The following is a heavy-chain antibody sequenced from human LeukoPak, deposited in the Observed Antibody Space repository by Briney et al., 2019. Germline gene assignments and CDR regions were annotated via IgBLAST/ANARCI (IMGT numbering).Heavy chain of an antibody. CDR2: ISTDGGSP. CDR3: ARLYYYDSSDDAFDI. D-gene: IGHD3-22*01. J-gene: IGHJ3*02. Sequence: PGGSPRLSCAASGFTFSSYSMFWVRQAPGKGLEFVSAISTDGGSPYYANSVKGRFTIPRDNSKNTLYLQMNSLRAEDTAVYYCARLYYYDSSDDAFDIWGQGTMVTVSS. V-gene: IGHV3-64*01. CDR1: GFTFSSYS.